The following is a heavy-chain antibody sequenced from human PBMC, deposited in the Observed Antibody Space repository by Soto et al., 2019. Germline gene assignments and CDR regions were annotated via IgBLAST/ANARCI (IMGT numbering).Heavy chain of an antibody. V-gene: IGHV4-39*01. J-gene: IGHJ5*02. CDR2: IYYSGST. CDR1: GGSISRSDFY. Sequence: QVQLQESGPGLVKPSETLSLTCTVSGGSISRSDFYGGWIRQPPGKGLDWIGSIYYSGSTYYDPSLKSRVTISVDTSKNQFSLKLSSVTAADTAVYYCATSVYTSGFVFDPWGQGTLVTVSS. CDR3: ATSVYTSGFVFDP. D-gene: IGHD6-19*01.